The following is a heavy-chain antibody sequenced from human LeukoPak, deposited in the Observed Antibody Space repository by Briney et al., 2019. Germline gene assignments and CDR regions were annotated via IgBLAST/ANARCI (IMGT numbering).Heavy chain of an antibody. D-gene: IGHD3-10*01. V-gene: IGHV3-23*01. CDR2: ISGSGGST. J-gene: IGHJ5*02. Sequence: LSGGSLRLSCAASAFIFSSYAMSWVRQAPGEGVECVSAISGSGGSTYYADSVKGRVTISRDNSKNTLYLQMNSLRAEDTAGYDCASHGGFDPWGQGTLVSVSS. CDR1: AFIFSSYA. CDR3: ASHGGFDP.